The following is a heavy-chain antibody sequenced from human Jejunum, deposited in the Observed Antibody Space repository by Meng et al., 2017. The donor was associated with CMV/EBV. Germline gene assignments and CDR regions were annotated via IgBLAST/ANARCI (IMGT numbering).Heavy chain of an antibody. J-gene: IGHJ5*02. D-gene: IGHD3-3*02. CDR3: VRLELAAFYS. V-gene: IGHV3-48*03. CDR2: ITGGSNII. Sequence: SCAASGFTFSTYEMNWVRQAPGKGLEWISYITGGSNIIYYADSVKGRFTISRDNAKNSLYLQMNSLSAEDTAVYYCVRLELAAFYSWGQGTLVTVSS. CDR1: GFTFSTYE.